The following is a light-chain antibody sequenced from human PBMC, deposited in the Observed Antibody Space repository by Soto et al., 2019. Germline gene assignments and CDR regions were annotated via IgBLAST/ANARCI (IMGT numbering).Light chain of an antibody. CDR2: TNN. V-gene: IGLV1-47*01. J-gene: IGLJ2*01. CDR1: SSNTGSNY. Sequence: QSVLTQPPSASGTPGQRVTISCSGSSSNTGSNYVYWYQQLPGTAPKLLIDTNNQRPSGVPDRFSGSKSGTSASLAISGLRSEAEANYYCAAWDDSLSGRVFGGGTKLTVL. CDR3: AAWDDSLSGRV.